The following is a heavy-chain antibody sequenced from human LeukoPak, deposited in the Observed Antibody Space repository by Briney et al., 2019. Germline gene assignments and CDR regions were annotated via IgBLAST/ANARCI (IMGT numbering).Heavy chain of an antibody. V-gene: IGHV1-2*06. CDR1: GYTFTSYA. CDR3: ARLPNYYDSSGYYYVDPPFDY. J-gene: IGHJ4*02. D-gene: IGHD3-22*01. CDR2: INPNSGGT. Sequence: ASVKVSCKASGYTFTSYAMNWVRQAPGQGLEWMGRINPNSGGTNYAQKFQGRVTMTRDTSISTAYMELSRLRSDDTAVYYCARLPNYYDSSGYYYVDPPFDYWGQGTLVTVSS.